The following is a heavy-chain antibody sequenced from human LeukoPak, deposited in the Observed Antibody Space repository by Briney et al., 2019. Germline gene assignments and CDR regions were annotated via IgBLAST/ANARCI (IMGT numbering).Heavy chain of an antibody. CDR2: IYYSGST. V-gene: IGHV4-61*01. Sequence: SETLSLTCTVSGGSISSSSYYWSWIRQPPGKGLEWIGYIYYSGSTNYNPSLKSRVTISVDTSKNQFSLKLSSVTAADTAVYYCARVYYDSSGYFTGEYYFDYWGQGTLVTVSS. CDR1: GGSISSSSYY. CDR3: ARVYYDSSGYFTGEYYFDY. J-gene: IGHJ4*02. D-gene: IGHD3-22*01.